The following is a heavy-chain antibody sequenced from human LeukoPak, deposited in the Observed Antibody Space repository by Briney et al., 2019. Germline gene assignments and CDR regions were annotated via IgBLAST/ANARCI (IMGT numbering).Heavy chain of an antibody. CDR1: GGSFSGYY. D-gene: IGHD4-23*01. CDR3: ARGITTVVTLNWLDP. V-gene: IGHV4-34*01. Sequence: PSETLSLTCAVYGGSFSGYYWSWIRQPPGKGLEWIGEINHSGSTNYNPSLKGRVTISVDTSKNQFSLKLSSVTAADTAVYYCARGITTVVTLNWLDPWGQGTLVTVSS. J-gene: IGHJ5*02. CDR2: INHSGST.